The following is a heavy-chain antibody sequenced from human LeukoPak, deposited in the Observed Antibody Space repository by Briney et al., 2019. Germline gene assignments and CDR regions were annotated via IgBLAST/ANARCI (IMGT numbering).Heavy chain of an antibody. Sequence: SQTLSLTCTVSGGSISSGGYYWSWIRQHPGKGLEWIGYIYYSGSTYYNPSLKSRVTISVDTSKNQFSLKLSSVTAADTAVYYCARGWSIVVVTATAFDIWGQGTMVTVSS. CDR2: IYYSGST. CDR3: ARGWSIVVVTATAFDI. D-gene: IGHD2-21*02. V-gene: IGHV4-31*03. CDR1: GGSISSGGYY. J-gene: IGHJ3*02.